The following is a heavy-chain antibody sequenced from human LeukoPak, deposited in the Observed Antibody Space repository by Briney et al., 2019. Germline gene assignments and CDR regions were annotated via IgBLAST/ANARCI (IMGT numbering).Heavy chain of an antibody. CDR3: AREAKGPVFSYFDY. D-gene: IGHD2-21*01. J-gene: IGHJ4*02. CDR2: IYYSGST. Sequence: SETLSLTCTVSGGSISSGDYYWSWIRQPPGKGLEWIGYIYYSGSTYYNPSLKSRVTISVDTSKNQFSLKLSSVTAADTAVYYCAREAKGPVFSYFDYWGQGTLVTVSS. V-gene: IGHV4-30-4*01. CDR1: GGSISSGDYY.